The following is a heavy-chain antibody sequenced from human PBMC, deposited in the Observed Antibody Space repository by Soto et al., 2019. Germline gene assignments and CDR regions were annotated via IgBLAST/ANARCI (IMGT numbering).Heavy chain of an antibody. CDR1: GFTFNYYW. V-gene: IGHV3-74*01. CDR2: IHSDGSTT. CDR3: VRGDKGGFDL. J-gene: IGHJ3*01. D-gene: IGHD2-21*02. Sequence: EVQLVESEGGLVQRGGSLRLSCAASGFTFNYYWMHWVRQAPGQGLVLVSHIHSDGSTTTYEYSVKGRFTISRDNAKNTLDQQISSLRAVDTAGYDCVRGDKGGFDLWGQGTTVTVSS.